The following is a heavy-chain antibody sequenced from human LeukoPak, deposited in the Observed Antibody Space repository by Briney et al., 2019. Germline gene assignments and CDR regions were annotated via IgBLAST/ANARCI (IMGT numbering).Heavy chain of an antibody. J-gene: IGHJ5*02. V-gene: IGHV3-33*01. CDR1: GFAFSSFG. CDR2: IWYDGTNK. CDR3: ARATVTRWFDP. Sequence: GGSLRLSCAASGFAFSSFGMHWVRQAPGKGLEWVAVIWYDGTNKYYADSVKGRFTISRGNSKNTLYLQMNSLRAEDTAVYYCARATVTRWFDPWGQGTLVIVSS. D-gene: IGHD4-17*01.